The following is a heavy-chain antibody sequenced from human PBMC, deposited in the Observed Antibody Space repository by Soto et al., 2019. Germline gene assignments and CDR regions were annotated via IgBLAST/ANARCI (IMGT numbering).Heavy chain of an antibody. D-gene: IGHD6-13*01. V-gene: IGHV3-30*04. CDR3: ARDQGAIAAAGISDYSDY. Sequence: GGSLRLSCAASGFTFSSYAMHWVRQAPGKGLEWVAVISYDGSNKYYADSVKGRFTISRDNSKNTLYLQMNSLRAEDTAVYYCARDQGAIAAAGISDYSDYWGQGTLVTVSS. J-gene: IGHJ4*02. CDR1: GFTFSSYA. CDR2: ISYDGSNK.